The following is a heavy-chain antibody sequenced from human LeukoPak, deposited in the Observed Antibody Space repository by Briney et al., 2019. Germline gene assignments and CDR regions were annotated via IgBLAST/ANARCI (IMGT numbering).Heavy chain of an antibody. CDR3: ARGEPTDYYYYYYMDV. CDR1: GYTFTGYY. Sequence: ASVKVSCKAYGYTFTGYYMHWVRQAPGQGLEWMGWINPNSGGTNYAQKFQGRVTMTRDTSISTAYMELSRLRSDDTAVYYCARGEPTDYYYYYYMDVWGKGTTVTVSS. V-gene: IGHV1-2*02. CDR2: INPNSGGT. J-gene: IGHJ6*03. D-gene: IGHD1-26*01.